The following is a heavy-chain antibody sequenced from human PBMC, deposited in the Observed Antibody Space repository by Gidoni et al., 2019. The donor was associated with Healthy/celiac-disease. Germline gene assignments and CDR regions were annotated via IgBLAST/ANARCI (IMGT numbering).Heavy chain of an antibody. J-gene: IGHJ4*02. CDR3: ARHSGYDFRTFGY. CDR2: IYYSGST. CDR1: GGSISSYY. Sequence: QVQLQESGPGLVKPSETLSLTCPVSGGSISSYYWSWIRQPPGKGLEWIGYIYYSGSTNYNPSLKSRVTISVDTSKNQFSLKLSSVTAADTAVYYCARHSGYDFRTFGYWGQGTLVTVSS. D-gene: IGHD5-12*01. V-gene: IGHV4-59*08.